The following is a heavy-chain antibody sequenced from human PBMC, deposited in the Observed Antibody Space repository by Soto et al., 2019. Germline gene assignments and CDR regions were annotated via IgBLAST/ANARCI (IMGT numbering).Heavy chain of an antibody. J-gene: IGHJ5*02. D-gene: IGHD2-2*01. CDR1: GYPFSKYG. V-gene: IGHV1-18*04. CDR2: IKPDNGDT. CDR3: ATSYHSGFDP. Sequence: QLQLVQSGAEVERPGASVRVSCKAYGYPFSKYGISWIRQAPGQGLEWMGWIKPDNGDTNYAQKFQGRVTMTTDTSSNTAYMELRSLRSDDTAVYYCATSYHSGFDPWGQGTLVSVSS.